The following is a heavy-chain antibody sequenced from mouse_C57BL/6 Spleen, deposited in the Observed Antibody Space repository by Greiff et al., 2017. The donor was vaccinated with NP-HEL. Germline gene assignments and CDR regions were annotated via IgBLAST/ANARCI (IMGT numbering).Heavy chain of an antibody. CDR2: IYPGDGDT. CDR1: GYAFSSSW. D-gene: IGHD1-1*01. Sequence: QVQLQQSGPELVKPGASVKISCKASGYAFSSSWMNWVKQRPGKGLEWIGRIYPGDGDTNYNGKFKGKATLTADKSSSTAYMQLSSLTSEDSAVYFCARSPFITTVVAPDYWGQGTTLTVSS. V-gene: IGHV1-82*01. J-gene: IGHJ2*01. CDR3: ARSPFITTVVAPDY.